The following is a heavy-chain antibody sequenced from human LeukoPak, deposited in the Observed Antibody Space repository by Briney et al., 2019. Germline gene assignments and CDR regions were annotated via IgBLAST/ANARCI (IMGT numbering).Heavy chain of an antibody. D-gene: IGHD6-6*01. CDR3: AREVEYSSSGAFDY. Sequence: PSETLSLTCAVYGGSFSGYYWSWIRQPPGKGLEWIGEINHSGSTNYNPSLKSRVTISVDTSKNQFSLKLSSVTAADTAVYYCAREVEYSSSGAFDYWGQGTLVTVSS. CDR2: INHSGST. J-gene: IGHJ4*02. CDR1: GGSFSGYY. V-gene: IGHV4-34*01.